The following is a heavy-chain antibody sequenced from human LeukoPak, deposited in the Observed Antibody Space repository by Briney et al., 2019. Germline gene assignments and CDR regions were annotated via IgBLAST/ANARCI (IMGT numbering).Heavy chain of an antibody. Sequence: SETLSLTCAVSGGSISGSHWSWIRQPPGKGLEWIGYIYYSGSTNYNPSLKSRVTISVDTSKNQFSLKLSSVTAADTAVYYCARTRITIFGVVIPDAFDIWGQGTMVTVSS. J-gene: IGHJ3*02. CDR3: ARTRITIFGVVIPDAFDI. V-gene: IGHV4-59*01. CDR2: IYYSGST. CDR1: GGSISGSH. D-gene: IGHD3-3*01.